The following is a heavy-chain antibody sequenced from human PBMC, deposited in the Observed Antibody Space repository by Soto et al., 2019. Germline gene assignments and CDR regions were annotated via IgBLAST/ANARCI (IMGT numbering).Heavy chain of an antibody. CDR1: GFTFSSYS. CDR3: ARGGKGAYFDWLFPFDY. CDR2: ISSSSSYI. V-gene: IGHV3-21*01. D-gene: IGHD3-9*01. J-gene: IGHJ4*02. Sequence: GGSLRLSCAASGFTFSSYSMNWVRQAPGKGLEWVSSISSSSSYIYYADSVKGRFTISRDNAKNSLYLQMNSLRAEDTAVYYCARGGKGAYFDWLFPFDYWGQGTLVTVSS.